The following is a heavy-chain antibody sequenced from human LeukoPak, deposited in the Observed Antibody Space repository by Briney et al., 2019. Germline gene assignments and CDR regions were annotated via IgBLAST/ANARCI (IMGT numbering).Heavy chain of an antibody. J-gene: IGHJ4*02. V-gene: IGHV3-74*01. CDR2: ITSDGSST. CDR1: GFTFSSYW. CDR3: ARDLTGAVFDF. D-gene: IGHD1-26*01. Sequence: GGSLRLSCAASGFTFSSYWMHWVRQAPGKGLVCVSRITSDGSSTSYADSVRGRFTISRDNAKNTVYLQMNSLRAEDTAVYYCARDLTGAVFDFWGQGTPVTVSP.